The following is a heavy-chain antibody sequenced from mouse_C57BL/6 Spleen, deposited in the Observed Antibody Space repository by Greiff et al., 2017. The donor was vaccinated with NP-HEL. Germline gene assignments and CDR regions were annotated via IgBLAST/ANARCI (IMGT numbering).Heavy chain of an antibody. CDR3: AREGRNSLNFDY. J-gene: IGHJ2*01. CDR1: GYTFTDYN. Sequence: VHVKQSGPELVKPGASVKIPCKASGYTFTDYNMDWVKQSHGKSLEWIGDINPNNGGTIYNQKFKGKATLTVDKSSSTAYMELRSLTSEDTAVYYCAREGRNSLNFDYWGQGTTLTVSS. CDR2: INPNNGGT. D-gene: IGHD2-1*01. V-gene: IGHV1-18*01.